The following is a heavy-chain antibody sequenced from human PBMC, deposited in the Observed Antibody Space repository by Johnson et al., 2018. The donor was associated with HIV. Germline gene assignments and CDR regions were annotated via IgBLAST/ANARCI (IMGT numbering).Heavy chain of an antibody. D-gene: IGHD2-21*01. V-gene: IGHV3-74*01. Sequence: VQLVESGGGLVQPGGSLRLSCAASGFTFSSYWMHWVRQAPGKGLVWVSRINSDGSSTSYADSVKDRFTIFRDNAKSSLYLQMNSLRVEDTAIYYCARRMVVGYHALDFWGQGTVVSVPS. CDR3: ARRMVVGYHALDF. J-gene: IGHJ3*01. CDR2: INSDGSST. CDR1: GFTFSSYW.